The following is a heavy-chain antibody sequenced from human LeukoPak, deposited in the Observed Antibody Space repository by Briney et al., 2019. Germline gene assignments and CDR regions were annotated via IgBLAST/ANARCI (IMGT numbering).Heavy chain of an antibody. J-gene: IGHJ4*02. D-gene: IGHD3-9*01. CDR1: GGSISSYY. CDR2: IYTSGST. Sequence: SETLSLTCTVSGGSISSYYWSWIRQPAGKGLEWIGRIYTSGSTNYNPSLKSRVTMSVDTSKNQFSLKLSSVTAADTAVYYCARGGYYDILTGYSYYYFDYWGQGTLVTVSS. CDR3: ARGGYYDILTGYSYYYFDY. V-gene: IGHV4-4*07.